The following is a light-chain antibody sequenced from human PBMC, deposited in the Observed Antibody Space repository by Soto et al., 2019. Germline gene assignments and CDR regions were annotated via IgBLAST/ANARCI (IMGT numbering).Light chain of an antibody. CDR3: QQYKNGPQT. CDR2: GAS. Sequence: EIVMTQSPATLSVSPGERATLSCRASQSVSSNLAWYQQKPGQAPRLLIYGASTRATGIPARFSGSGSGTEFPLTVSSLQSEDFAVYYCQQYKNGPQTFGQGTKVEIK. V-gene: IGKV3-15*01. CDR1: QSVSSN. J-gene: IGKJ1*01.